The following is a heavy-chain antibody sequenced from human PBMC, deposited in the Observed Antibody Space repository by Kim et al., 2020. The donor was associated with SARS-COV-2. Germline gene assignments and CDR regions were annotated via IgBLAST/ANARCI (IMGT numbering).Heavy chain of an antibody. D-gene: IGHD1-26*01. J-gene: IGHJ4*01. CDR3: ARDRNLFSGSHYLIDY. V-gene: IGHV4-59*01. CDR2: IHYSGST. Sequence: SETLSLTCTVSGGSITTYYWSWIRQPPGKGLEWIGYIHYSGSTSYSPSLKSRVTILVDTSKNQFSLKLTSVTAADTAVYYCARDRNLFSGSHYLIDYWG. CDR1: GGSITTYY.